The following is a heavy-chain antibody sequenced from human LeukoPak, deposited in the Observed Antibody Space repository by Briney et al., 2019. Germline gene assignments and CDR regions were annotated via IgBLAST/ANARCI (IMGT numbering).Heavy chain of an antibody. CDR3: ARRTSYCSGGSCYFNNWFDP. CDR1: GYTFTGYY. V-gene: IGHV1-2*06. J-gene: IGHJ5*02. CDR2: INPNSGGT. Sequence: ASVNVSCKASGYTFTGYYIHWVRQAPGQGLEWMGRINPNSGGTNYAQKFQGRVTMTRDTSISTAYMELRSLRSDDTAVYYCARRTSYCSGGSCYFNNWFDPWGQGTLVTVSS. D-gene: IGHD2-15*01.